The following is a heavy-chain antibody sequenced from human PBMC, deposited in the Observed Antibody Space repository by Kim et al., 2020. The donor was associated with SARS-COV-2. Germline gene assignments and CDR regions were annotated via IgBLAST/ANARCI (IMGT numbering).Heavy chain of an antibody. CDR3: ARMRGLRLYY. CDR2: NT. V-gene: IGHV3-53*01. Sequence: NTYYADSVKGRFTSSRDNSKNTLYLQMNTLRAEDTAVYYCARMRGLRLYYWGQGTLVTVSS. J-gene: IGHJ4*02.